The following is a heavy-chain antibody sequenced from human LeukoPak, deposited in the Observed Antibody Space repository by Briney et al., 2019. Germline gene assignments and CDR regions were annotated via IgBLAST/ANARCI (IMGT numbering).Heavy chain of an antibody. V-gene: IGHV3-53*01. CDR2: IYSGGST. CDR1: GFTVSSNY. Sequence: GGSLRLPCAASGFTVSSNYMSWVRQAPGKGLEWVSVIYSGGSTYYADSVKGRFTISRDNSKNTLYLQMNSLRAEDTAVYYCVAADAEQLDLPGQDYWGQGTLVTVSS. J-gene: IGHJ4*02. D-gene: IGHD6-13*01. CDR3: VAADAEQLDLPGQDY.